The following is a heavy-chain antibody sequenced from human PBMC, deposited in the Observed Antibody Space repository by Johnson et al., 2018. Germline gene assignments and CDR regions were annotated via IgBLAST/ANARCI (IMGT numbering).Heavy chain of an antibody. V-gene: IGHV1-8*01. J-gene: IGHJ3*01. CDR3: ARGLLVGASCGEGFDF. CDR2: VNPITGIP. CDR1: GYSFTSYD. Sequence: QVQLVESGAELKKPGASVKVSCRASGYSFTSYDIHWVRQATGQGPEWMGWVNPITGIPGSGEKFRDRLTVTRNTSINTAYMELSSLTSDDTAIYYCARGLLVGASCGEGFDFWGQGTGITVSS. D-gene: IGHD1-26*01.